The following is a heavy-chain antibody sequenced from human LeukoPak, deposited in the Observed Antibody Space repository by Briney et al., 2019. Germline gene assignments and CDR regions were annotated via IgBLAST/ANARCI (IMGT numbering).Heavy chain of an antibody. Sequence: GGSLRLSCAASGFTFSSYAMHWVRQAPGKGLEWVAVISYDGSNKYYADSVKGRFTISRDNSKNTLYLQMNSLRAEDTAVYYCARESEYRGLLGYWGQGTLVTVSS. CDR1: GFTFSSYA. D-gene: IGHD1-26*01. CDR3: ARESEYRGLLGY. J-gene: IGHJ4*02. V-gene: IGHV3-30*01. CDR2: ISYDGSNK.